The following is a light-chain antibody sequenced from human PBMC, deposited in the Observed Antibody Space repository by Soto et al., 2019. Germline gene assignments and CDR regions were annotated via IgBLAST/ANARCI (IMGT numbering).Light chain of an antibody. CDR2: DVY. Sequence: QSVLTQPRAVSGSPGQSVTISCTGTSSDVGGYDYVSWYQQHPGKAPKLMIYDVYKRPSGVPDRFSGSKSGNTASLTIVGLQAEDEGDYYCCSYSGRKGLLFGIGTKLTVL. V-gene: IGLV2-11*01. J-gene: IGLJ1*01. CDR3: CSYSGRKGLL. CDR1: SSDVGGYDY.